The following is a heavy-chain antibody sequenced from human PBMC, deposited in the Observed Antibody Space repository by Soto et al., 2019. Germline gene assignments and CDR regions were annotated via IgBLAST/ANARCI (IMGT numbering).Heavy chain of an antibody. CDR3: ARDEDHSLSGHSGIDY. D-gene: IGHD1-1*01. Sequence: EVQLVESGGGLVKPGGSLRLSCAASGFTFSSYSMDWVRQAPGKGLEWVSSISGSGTHIYYADSVKGRFTISRDNAKNSLFLQMNSLRVEDTAVYYCARDEDHSLSGHSGIDYWGQGTLVTVSS. CDR2: ISGSGTHI. CDR1: GFTFSSYS. V-gene: IGHV3-21*02. J-gene: IGHJ4*02.